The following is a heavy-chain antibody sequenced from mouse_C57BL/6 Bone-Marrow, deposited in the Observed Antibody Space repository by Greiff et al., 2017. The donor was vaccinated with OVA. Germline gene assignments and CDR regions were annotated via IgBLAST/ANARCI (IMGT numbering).Heavy chain of an antibody. V-gene: IGHV14-4*01. D-gene: IGHD2-5*01. CDR3: TLAYYSNYEFAY. CDR2: IDPENGDT. Sequence: EVQLQESGAELVRPGASVKLSCTASGFNIKDDYMHWVKQRPEQGLEWIGWIDPENGDTEYASKFQGKATITADTSSNTAYLQLSSLTSEDTAVYYCTLAYYSNYEFAYWGQGTLVTVSA. J-gene: IGHJ3*01. CDR1: GFNIKDDY.